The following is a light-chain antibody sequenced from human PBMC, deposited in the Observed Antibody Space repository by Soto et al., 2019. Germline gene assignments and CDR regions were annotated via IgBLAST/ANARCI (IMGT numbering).Light chain of an antibody. CDR3: SSYTSSSTRV. V-gene: IGLV2-14*01. Sequence: QSALTQPASVSGSPGQSITISCTGTSSDVGGYNYVSWYQQHPGKAPKRMIYEVSNRHSGVSNRFSGSKSGNTAALTISGLQADEEDDDYCSSYTSSSTRVFGGGTKLTVL. CDR2: EVS. J-gene: IGLJ3*02. CDR1: SSDVGGYNY.